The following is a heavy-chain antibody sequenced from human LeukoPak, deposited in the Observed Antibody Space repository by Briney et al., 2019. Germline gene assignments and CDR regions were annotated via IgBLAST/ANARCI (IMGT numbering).Heavy chain of an antibody. CDR1: GGSISSYY. CDR2: IYYSGST. CDR3: ARAFSVADF. D-gene: IGHD3-3*02. J-gene: IGHJ4*02. Sequence: SETLSLTCTVSGGSISSYYWSWIRQPPGKGLEWIGYIYYSGSTNYNPSLRSRVTISVDTSKNQFSLKLSSVTAADTAVYYCARAFSVADFWGQGTLVTVSS. V-gene: IGHV4-59*01.